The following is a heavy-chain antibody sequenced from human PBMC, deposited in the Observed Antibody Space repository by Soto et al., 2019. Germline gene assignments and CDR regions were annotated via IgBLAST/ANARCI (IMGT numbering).Heavy chain of an antibody. CDR2: INAGNGNT. CDR1: GYTFTSYG. J-gene: IGHJ6*02. V-gene: IGHV1-3*01. CDR3: ARDPNDSSAYYHHYYYGMDV. D-gene: IGHD3-22*01. Sequence: ASVKVSCKASGYTFTSYGIHWVRQAPGQRLEWTGWINAGNGNTKYSEKLQGRVTITRDTSASTAYLELSSLRSEDTAVYYCARDPNDSSAYYHHYYYGMDVWSQGTTVTVSS.